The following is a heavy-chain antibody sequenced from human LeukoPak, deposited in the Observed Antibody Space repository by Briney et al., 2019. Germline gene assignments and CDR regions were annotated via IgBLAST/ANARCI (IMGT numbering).Heavy chain of an antibody. D-gene: IGHD4-11*01. Sequence: SVKASCKASGFTFTSSAMQWVRQARGQRLEWIGWIVVGSGNTNYAQKFQERVTITRDMSTSTAYMELNSLRSDDTAVYYCARQRDSNWFDPWGQGTLVTVSS. CDR1: GFTFTSSA. CDR2: IVVGSGNT. J-gene: IGHJ5*02. CDR3: ARQRDSNWFDP. V-gene: IGHV1-58*02.